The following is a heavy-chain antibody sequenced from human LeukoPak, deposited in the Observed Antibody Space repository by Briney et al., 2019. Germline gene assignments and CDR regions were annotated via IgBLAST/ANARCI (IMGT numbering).Heavy chain of an antibody. CDR3: AKVWSGIIDYYYMDV. V-gene: IGHV3-23*01. CDR1: GFTFSSYA. D-gene: IGHD3-3*01. J-gene: IGHJ6*03. CDR2: ISGSGGST. Sequence: GGSLRLSCAASGFTFSSYAMSWVRQAPGKGLEWVSAISGSGGSTYYADSVKGRFTISRDNSKNTLYLQMNSLRAEDTAVYYCAKVWSGIIDYYYMDVWGKGTTVTVSS.